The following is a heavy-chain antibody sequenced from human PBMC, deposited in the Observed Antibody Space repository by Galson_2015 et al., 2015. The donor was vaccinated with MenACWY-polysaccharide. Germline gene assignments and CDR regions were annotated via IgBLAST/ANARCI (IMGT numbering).Heavy chain of an antibody. CDR1: GYSISSGYY. V-gene: IGHV4-38-2*01. D-gene: IGHD1-26*01. CDR3: ARVEKYSGSFYILY. J-gene: IGHJ4*02. CDR2: IYHSGST. Sequence: ETLSLTCAVSGYSISSGYYWGWIRQPPGKGLEWIGSIYHSGSTYYNPSLTSRVTISVDTSKNQFSPKLSSVTAADTAVYYCARVEKYSGSFYILYWGQGTLVTVSS.